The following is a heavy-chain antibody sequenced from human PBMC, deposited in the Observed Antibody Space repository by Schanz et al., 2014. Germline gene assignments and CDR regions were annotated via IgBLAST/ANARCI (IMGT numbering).Heavy chain of an antibody. D-gene: IGHD6-13*01. CDR3: ATGGYSMTR. CDR1: GGSVSTYY. J-gene: IGHJ4*02. V-gene: IGHV4-59*02. Sequence: QVQLQESGPGLVKSSETLSLTCTVSGGSVSTYYWHWIRQPPGKGLEWIGYIHYSGNTNYNPSLKSRVTISLDTSKNQFSLKVNSVTAAETAVYYCATGGYSMTRWGQGTLVTVSS. CDR2: IHYSGNT.